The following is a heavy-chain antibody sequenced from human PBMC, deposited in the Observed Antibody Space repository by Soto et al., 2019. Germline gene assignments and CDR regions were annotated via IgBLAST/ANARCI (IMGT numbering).Heavy chain of an antibody. J-gene: IGHJ4*02. V-gene: IGHV3-9*01. D-gene: IGHD3-10*02. CDR3: AKVEGVRGRYYFDY. Sequence: EVQLVESGGGLVQPGRSLRLSCAASGFTFDDYAMHWVRQAPGKGLEWVSGISWNSGSIGYADSVKGRFTISRDNAKNSLYLQMNSLRAEDTALYYCAKVEGVRGRYYFDYWGQGTMVTVSS. CDR1: GFTFDDYA. CDR2: ISWNSGSI.